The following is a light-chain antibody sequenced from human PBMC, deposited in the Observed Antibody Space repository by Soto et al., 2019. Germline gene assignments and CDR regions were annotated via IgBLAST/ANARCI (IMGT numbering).Light chain of an antibody. CDR2: KVS. Sequence: QSALTQPASVSGSPGQSITISCTGTSSDVGDYNYVSWYQQHPGKAPKLMIYKVSNRTSGVSNRFSGSKSGNTASLTISGRQAEDEADYYCSSYTRSSTLYVFGTGTKLTVL. CDR1: SSDVGDYNY. V-gene: IGLV2-14*01. J-gene: IGLJ1*01. CDR3: SSYTRSSTLYV.